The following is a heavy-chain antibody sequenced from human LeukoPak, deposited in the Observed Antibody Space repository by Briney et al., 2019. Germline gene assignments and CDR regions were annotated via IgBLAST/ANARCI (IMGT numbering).Heavy chain of an antibody. CDR1: GFTFSSYA. CDR2: ISDSGGNT. V-gene: IGHV3-23*01. J-gene: IGHJ4*02. D-gene: IGHD3/OR15-3a*01. Sequence: GGSLRLSCAASGFTFSSYAMSWVRQAPGKGLEWVSAISDSGGNTYYADSVRGRFTISRDNSKNTLFLQMNSLRAEDTAVYYCAKESIWTGFADYWGQGTLVTVAP. CDR3: AKESIWTGFADY.